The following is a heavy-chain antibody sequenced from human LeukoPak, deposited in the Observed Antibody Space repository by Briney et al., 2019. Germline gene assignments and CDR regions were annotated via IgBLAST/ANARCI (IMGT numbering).Heavy chain of an antibody. J-gene: IGHJ4*02. Sequence: GGSLRLSCAASGFTFSNYWMSWVRQAPGKGLEWVANIKQDGSEKYYVDSVKGRFTISRDNAKNSLYLQMNSLRAEDTAVYYCARGGSSWSKEDYWGQGILVTVSS. V-gene: IGHV3-7*01. D-gene: IGHD6-13*01. CDR2: IKQDGSEK. CDR1: GFTFSNYW. CDR3: ARGGSSWSKEDY.